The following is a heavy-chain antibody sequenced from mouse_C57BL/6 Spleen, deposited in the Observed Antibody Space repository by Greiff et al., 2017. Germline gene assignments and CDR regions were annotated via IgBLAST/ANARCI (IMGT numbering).Heavy chain of an antibody. CDR2: IYPGGGYT. CDR1: GYTFTNYW. D-gene: IGHD3-2*02. CDR3: ARWGLRLPFAY. J-gene: IGHJ3*01. V-gene: IGHV1-63*01. Sequence: QVQLQQSGAELVRPGTSVKMSCKASGYTFTNYWLGWAKQRPGHGLEWIGDIYPGGGYTNYNEKFKGKATLTADKSSSTAYMQFSSLTSEDSAIYYCARWGLRLPFAYWGQGTLVTVSA.